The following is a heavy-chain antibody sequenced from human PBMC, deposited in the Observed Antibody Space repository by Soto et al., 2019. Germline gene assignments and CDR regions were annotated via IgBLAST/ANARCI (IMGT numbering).Heavy chain of an antibody. CDR3: TTDSTTFDY. J-gene: IGHJ4*02. CDR2: ISWNSGSI. D-gene: IGHD1-1*01. CDR1: GFTFDDYA. V-gene: IGHV3-9*01. Sequence: EVQLVESGGGLVQPGRSLRLSCAASGFTFDDYAMHWVRQAPGKGLEWVSGISWNSGSIGYADSVKGRFTISRDNAKNSLYLQMNSLKTEDTAVYYCTTDSTTFDYWGQGTLVTVSS.